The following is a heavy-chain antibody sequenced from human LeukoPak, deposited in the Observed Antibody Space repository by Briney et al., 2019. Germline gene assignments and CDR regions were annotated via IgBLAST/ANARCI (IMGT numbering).Heavy chain of an antibody. CDR2: ISGSGGRI. J-gene: IGHJ5*02. Sequence: GGSLRLSCAASGFTFSSYDMTWVRQSTEKGLQWVSSISGSGGRIYYEDSVKGGFTISRNNSKNTLYLQKNNLRTDDTAVYYCSKDLTTGTTGWFGRWGQGTLVTVSA. V-gene: IGHV3-23*01. D-gene: IGHD1-1*01. CDR3: SKDLTTGTTGWFGR. CDR1: GFTFSSYD.